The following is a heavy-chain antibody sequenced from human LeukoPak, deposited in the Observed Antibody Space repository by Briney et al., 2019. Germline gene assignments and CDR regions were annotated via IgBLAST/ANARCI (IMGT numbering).Heavy chain of an antibody. Sequence: GGSLRLSCAGSGFTFRRLAMNWVRQAPREGLEWVSSISPSVGHIYYADSVRGRFTVSRDNAKNSLQLQMVGLTDGDAAVYYCTTKAGVERGAAVATTIDYWGQGTLVTVSS. CDR2: ISPSVGHI. CDR1: GFTFRRLA. CDR3: TTKAGVERGAAVATTIDY. J-gene: IGHJ4*02. D-gene: IGHD1-26*01. V-gene: IGHV3-21*01.